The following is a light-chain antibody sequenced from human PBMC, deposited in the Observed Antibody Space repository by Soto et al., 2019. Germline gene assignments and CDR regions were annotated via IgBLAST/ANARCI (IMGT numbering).Light chain of an antibody. CDR1: HTIATY. V-gene: IGKV1-39*01. CDR2: GAS. J-gene: IGKJ3*01. Sequence: IQMTQSPSSLSASVGDGVTLTCRASHTIATYLNWYQQKPGQVPEVLIYGASRLHVGVPSRFTGSGYGADFTLTINNLQPEDFATYYCQQPPYTFGPGTKVDIK. CDR3: QQPPYT.